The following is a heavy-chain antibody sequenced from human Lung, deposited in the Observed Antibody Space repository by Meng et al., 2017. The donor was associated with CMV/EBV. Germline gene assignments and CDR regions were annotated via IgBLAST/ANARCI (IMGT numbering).Heavy chain of an antibody. Sequence: ASVKVSCKASGYTFTSYGINWVRQAPGQGLEWMGWIRVYNGDTKYEQKFQGRVTMTTDTSTSTAYMELRSLRSDDTAVYYCARGGPSYCGVDCLAWFDPWGQGTLVTVPS. CDR2: IRVYNGDT. V-gene: IGHV1-18*01. D-gene: IGHD2-21*01. J-gene: IGHJ5*02. CDR1: GYTFTSYG. CDR3: ARGGPSYCGVDCLAWFDP.